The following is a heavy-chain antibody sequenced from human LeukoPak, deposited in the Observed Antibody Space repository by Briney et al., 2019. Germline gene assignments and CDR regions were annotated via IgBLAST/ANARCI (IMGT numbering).Heavy chain of an antibody. CDR3: ARDRIKYYDSSGYGGIDY. CDR1: GFTSSSYS. Sequence: PGGSLRLSCAASGFTSSSYSMNWVRQAPGRGLEWVSSISSSSSYIYYADSVKGRFTISRDNAKNSLYLQMNSLRAEDTAVYYCARDRIKYYDSSGYGGIDYWGQGTLVTVSS. V-gene: IGHV3-21*01. J-gene: IGHJ4*02. D-gene: IGHD3-22*01. CDR2: ISSSSSYI.